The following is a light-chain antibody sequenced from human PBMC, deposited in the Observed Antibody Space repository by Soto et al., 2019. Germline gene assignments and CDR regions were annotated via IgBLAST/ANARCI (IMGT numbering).Light chain of an antibody. J-gene: IGKJ1*01. CDR1: QSVSSN. Sequence: EIVMTQSPATLSVSPGERAALSCRARQSVSSNLAWYQQKAGQAPRLLIFGASTRATGIPARFSGSASGTEFTLTISSLQSEDFAVYYCQQYNNWPLTFGQGTKVEIK. V-gene: IGKV3-15*01. CDR2: GAS. CDR3: QQYNNWPLT.